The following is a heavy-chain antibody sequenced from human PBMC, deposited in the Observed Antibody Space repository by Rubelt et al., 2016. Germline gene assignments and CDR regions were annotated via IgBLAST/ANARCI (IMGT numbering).Heavy chain of an antibody. J-gene: IGHJ6*02. Sequence: QLQLQESGPGLVKPSETLSLTCTVSGGSISSSSYYWGWIRQPPGKGLEWIGSIYYSGSTNYNPSLNCRVTISVDKSKNQFSLKLSSVTAADTAVYYCARGVFRPYYYYSMDVWGQGTTVTVSS. CDR2: IYYSGST. V-gene: IGHV4-39*07. CDR1: GGSISSSSYY. CDR3: ARGVFRPYYYYSMDV.